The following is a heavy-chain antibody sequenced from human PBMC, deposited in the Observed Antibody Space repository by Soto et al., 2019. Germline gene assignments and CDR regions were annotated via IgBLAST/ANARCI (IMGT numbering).Heavy chain of an antibody. D-gene: IGHD4-17*01. CDR3: ARRYGDCFDF. V-gene: IGHV4-59*08. J-gene: IGHJ4*02. CDR1: GGSISSYY. Sequence: QVQLQESGPGLVKPSETLSLTCTVSGGSISSYYWSSIRQPPGKGLEWIGYIYYSGSTNYNPSLKSRVTISVDTSKNQFSLKLSSVTAADTAVYYCARRYGDCFDFWGQGTLVTVSS. CDR2: IYYSGST.